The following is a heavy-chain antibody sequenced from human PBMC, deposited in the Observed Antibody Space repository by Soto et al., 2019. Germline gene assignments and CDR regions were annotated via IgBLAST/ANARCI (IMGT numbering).Heavy chain of an antibody. J-gene: IGHJ5*02. D-gene: IGHD3-10*01. CDR3: ARDSFGDHNWFDP. V-gene: IGHV4-34*01. CDR2: IYFGGST. CDR1: CGSFSGYD. Sequence: PSETLSLTCAVSCGSFSGYDCPCIRQPPGTGLEWIGDIYFGGSTYYNPSLKSRVTISVDTSKNQFSLKLSSVTAAETAVYYCARDSFGDHNWFDPWGQGTLVTVSS.